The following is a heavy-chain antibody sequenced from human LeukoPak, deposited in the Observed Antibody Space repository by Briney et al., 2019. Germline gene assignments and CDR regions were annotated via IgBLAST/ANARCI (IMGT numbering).Heavy chain of an antibody. V-gene: IGHV1-69*05. CDR2: IIPIFGTA. CDR3: ARHARPRYYDSSGYLNWFDP. J-gene: IGHJ5*02. Sequence: SMKVSCKASGGTFSSYAISWVRQAPGQGLEWMGGIIPIFGTANYAQKFQGRVTITTDESTSTAYMELSSLRSEDTAVYYCARHARPRYYDSSGYLNWFDPWGQGTLVTVSS. CDR1: GGTFSSYA. D-gene: IGHD3-22*01.